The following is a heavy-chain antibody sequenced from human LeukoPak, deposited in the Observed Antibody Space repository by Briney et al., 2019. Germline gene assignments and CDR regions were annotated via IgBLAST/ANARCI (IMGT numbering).Heavy chain of an antibody. Sequence: ASVKVSCKASGYTFTSYAMHWVRQAPGQRLEWMGWINAGNGNTKYSQKFQGRVTITRDTSASTAYMELSSLRSEDTAVYYCARGTVATWVDWFDPWGQGTLVTVSS. J-gene: IGHJ5*02. V-gene: IGHV1-3*01. CDR3: ARGTVATWVDWFDP. CDR2: INAGNGNT. CDR1: GYTFTSYA. D-gene: IGHD5-12*01.